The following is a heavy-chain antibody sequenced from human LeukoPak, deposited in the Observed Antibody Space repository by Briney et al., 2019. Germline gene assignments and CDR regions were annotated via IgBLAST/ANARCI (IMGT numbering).Heavy chain of an antibody. CDR2: ISGSGGST. D-gene: IGHD6-19*01. CDR3: AKVPMIYSSGWYLG. CDR1: GFTFSSDA. V-gene: IGHV3-23*01. J-gene: IGHJ4*02. Sequence: GGSLRLSCAASGFTFSSDAMSWVRQAPGKGLEWVSAISGSGGSTYYADSVKGRFTISRDNSKNTLYLQMNSLRAEDTAVYYCAKVPMIYSSGWYLGWGQGTLVTVSS.